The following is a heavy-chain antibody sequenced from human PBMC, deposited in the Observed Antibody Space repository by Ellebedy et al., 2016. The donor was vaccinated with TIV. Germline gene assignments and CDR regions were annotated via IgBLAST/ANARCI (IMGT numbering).Heavy chain of an antibody. V-gene: IGHV4-31*03. J-gene: IGHJ4*02. Sequence: SETLSLTXTVSDVSVDGGGFYWTWLRQLPGKGLEWIGYIYHTGTTFYNPSLASRLTISVDTSKNQFSLRLTSVTAADTAIYYCARDYGGNSGQTDWGQGTLVTVSS. CDR1: DVSVDGGGFY. D-gene: IGHD4-23*01. CDR2: IYHTGTT. CDR3: ARDYGGNSGQTD.